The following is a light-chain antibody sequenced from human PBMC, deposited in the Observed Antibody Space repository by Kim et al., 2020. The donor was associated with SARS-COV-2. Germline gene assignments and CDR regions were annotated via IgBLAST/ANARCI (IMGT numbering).Light chain of an antibody. J-gene: IGLJ3*02. CDR3: AAWDDSLNGPV. CDR1: RSNIGSNT. CDR2: SDN. V-gene: IGLV1-44*01. Sequence: QSVLTQPPSPSGTPGQRVTISCSGRRSNIGSNTVNWYQQLPGTAPKLLIYSDNQRPSGVPDRFSGSKSGTSASLAISGLQSEDEADYYCAAWDDSLNGPVFGGGTQLTVL.